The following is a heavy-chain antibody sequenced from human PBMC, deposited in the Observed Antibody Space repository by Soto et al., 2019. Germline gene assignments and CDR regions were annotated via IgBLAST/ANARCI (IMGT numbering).Heavy chain of an antibody. V-gene: IGHV3-30*18. D-gene: IGHD1-26*01. CDR1: GFTFSSYG. J-gene: IGHJ4*02. Sequence: QVQLVESGGGVVQPGRSLRLSCVASGFTFSSYGMHWVRQAPGKGLEWVAIISYDGSNTYYADSVKCRFTISRDNSKNTLYLQMNSLGAEDTSVYYCAKEGGLSGSYYISSSYYFDYWGQGTLVTVSS. CDR2: ISYDGSNT. CDR3: AKEGGLSGSYYISSSYYFDY.